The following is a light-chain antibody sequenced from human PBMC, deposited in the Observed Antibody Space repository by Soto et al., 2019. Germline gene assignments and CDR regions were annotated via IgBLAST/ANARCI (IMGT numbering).Light chain of an antibody. CDR3: AAWDDSLNGWV. CDR1: SSNIGSNT. Sequence: QSVLTQPPSASGTPGQRVTISCSGSSSNIGSNTVNWYQQLPGTAPKRLIYSNNQRPSGVPDRFSGSKSGTSASLAISGLQSEDEADYYCAAWDDSLNGWVFGGGTQLTVL. J-gene: IGLJ3*02. CDR2: SNN. V-gene: IGLV1-44*01.